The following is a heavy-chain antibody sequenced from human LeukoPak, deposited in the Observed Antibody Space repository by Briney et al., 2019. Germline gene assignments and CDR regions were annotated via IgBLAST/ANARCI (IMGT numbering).Heavy chain of an antibody. CDR3: ARSRNYDSSGYNPTHYFDS. CDR1: GGSIIGSY. Sequence: SETLSLTCSVSGGSIIGSYWTWIRQSPGKGLEWIGYVYNTADMNYNPSLQSRVTISVDMSKNHVSLRLNSVTAADTAIYYCARSRNYDSSGYNPTHYFDSWGQGALVTVSS. D-gene: IGHD3-22*01. V-gene: IGHV4-59*01. CDR2: VYNTADM. J-gene: IGHJ4*02.